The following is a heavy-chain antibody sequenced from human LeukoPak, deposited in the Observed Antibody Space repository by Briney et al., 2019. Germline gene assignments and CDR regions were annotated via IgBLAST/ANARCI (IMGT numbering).Heavy chain of an antibody. D-gene: IGHD3-10*01. Sequence: GGSLRLSCAASRFTISSNYMSWVRQAPGKGLEWVSVIYSGGSTYYADSVKGRFTISRDNSKNTLYLQMNSLRAEDTAVYYCARDQYYYGSGTIDYWGQGTLVTVSS. CDR2: IYSGGST. J-gene: IGHJ4*02. CDR3: ARDQYYYGSGTIDY. V-gene: IGHV3-66*02. CDR1: RFTISSNY.